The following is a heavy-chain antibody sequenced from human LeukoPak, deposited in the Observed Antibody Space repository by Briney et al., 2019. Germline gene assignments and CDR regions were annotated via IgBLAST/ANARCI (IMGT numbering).Heavy chain of an antibody. Sequence: SETLSLTCTVSGGSISSYYWSRIRQPPGKGLEWIGYIYYSGSTNYNPSLKSRVTISVDTSKNQFSLKLSSVTAADTAVYYCASVGSGSSPFDYWGQGTLVTVSS. J-gene: IGHJ4*02. D-gene: IGHD3-10*01. V-gene: IGHV4-59*01. CDR3: ASVGSGSSPFDY. CDR1: GGSISSYY. CDR2: IYYSGST.